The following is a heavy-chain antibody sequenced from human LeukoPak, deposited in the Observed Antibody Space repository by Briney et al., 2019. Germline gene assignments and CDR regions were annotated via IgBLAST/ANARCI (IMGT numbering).Heavy chain of an antibody. CDR2: ISSSSSYI. V-gene: IGHV3-21*01. Sequence: GGSLRLSCAASGFTFSSYSMNWVRQAPGKGLEWVSSISSSSSYIYYADSVKGRFTISRDNAKNSQYLQMNSLRAEDTAVYYCARGGYDSSYFDYWGQGTLVTVSS. D-gene: IGHD5-12*01. CDR3: ARGGYDSSYFDY. J-gene: IGHJ4*02. CDR1: GFTFSSYS.